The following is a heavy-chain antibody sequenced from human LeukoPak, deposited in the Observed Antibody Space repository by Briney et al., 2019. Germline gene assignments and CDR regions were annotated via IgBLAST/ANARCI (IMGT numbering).Heavy chain of an antibody. V-gene: IGHV3-7*01. CDR2: IKQDGSEK. CDR1: GFTFSSYW. D-gene: IGHD3-16*02. J-gene: IGHJ4*02. Sequence: PGGSLRLSCAASGFTFSSYWMSWVRQAPGKGLEWVANIKQDGSEKYYVDSVEGRFTISRDNAKNSLYLQMNSLRAEDTAVYYCAREGYDYVWGSYRFDYWGQGTLVTVSS. CDR3: AREGYDYVWGSYRFDY.